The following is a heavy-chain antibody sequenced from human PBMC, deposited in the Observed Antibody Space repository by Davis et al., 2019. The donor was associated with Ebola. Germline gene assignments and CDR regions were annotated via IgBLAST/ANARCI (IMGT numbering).Heavy chain of an antibody. D-gene: IGHD2-2*01. V-gene: IGHV5-51*01. Sequence: GESLKISCQASGDSFSTHWIGWVRQMPGKGLEWMGFIFPDDSDATYSPSFQGQVTFSVDQSIRTAYLHWNSLKASDTATYYCARQGTTSWDSWGQGTLVTVSS. CDR2: IFPDDSDA. J-gene: IGHJ4*02. CDR1: GDSFSTHW. CDR3: ARQGTTSWDS.